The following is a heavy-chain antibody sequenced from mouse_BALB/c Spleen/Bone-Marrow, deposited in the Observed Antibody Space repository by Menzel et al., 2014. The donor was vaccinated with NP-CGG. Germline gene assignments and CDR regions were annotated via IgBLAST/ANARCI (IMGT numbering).Heavy chain of an antibody. Sequence: QVQLQQSGAELVRPGSSVKISCKASGYPFSSFWMSWVKQRPGQGLGWIGQIYPGDGETNYNGKFKGNATLTADKSSSTAYVQLISLTSEDSAVYFCARKYGDYWGQGTTLTVSS. CDR1: GYPFSSFW. CDR3: ARKYGDY. CDR2: IYPGDGET. V-gene: IGHV1-80*01. D-gene: IGHD2-10*02. J-gene: IGHJ2*01.